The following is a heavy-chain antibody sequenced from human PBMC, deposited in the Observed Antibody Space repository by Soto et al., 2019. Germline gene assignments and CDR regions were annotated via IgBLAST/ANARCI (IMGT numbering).Heavy chain of an antibody. Sequence: GGSLRLSCVASGFTFEVYGMHWVRQAPGKGLEWVSGISGNSGTIGYADSVKGRFTISRDNAKNSIFLQMSSLRADDTAVYYCGRWNYAFDVWGQGTMVT. J-gene: IGHJ3*01. CDR3: GRWNYAFDV. V-gene: IGHV3-9*01. CDR2: ISGNSGTI. CDR1: GFTFEVYG. D-gene: IGHD1-7*01.